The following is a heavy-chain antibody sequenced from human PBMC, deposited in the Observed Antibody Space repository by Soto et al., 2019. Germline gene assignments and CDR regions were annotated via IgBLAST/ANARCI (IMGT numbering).Heavy chain of an antibody. D-gene: IGHD6-13*01. V-gene: IGHV3-9*01. J-gene: IGHJ4*02. CDR3: AKDMYSSSWYYFDY. CDR1: GFTFDDYA. CDR2: ISWNSGSI. Sequence: SLRLSCAASGFTFDDYAMHWVRQAPGKGLEWVSGISWNSGSIGYADSVKGRFTISRDNAKNSLYLQMNSLRAEDTALYYCAKDMYSSSWYYFDYWGQGTLVTVSS.